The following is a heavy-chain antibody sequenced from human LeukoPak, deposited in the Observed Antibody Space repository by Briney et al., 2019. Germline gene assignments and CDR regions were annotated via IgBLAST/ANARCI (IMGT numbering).Heavy chain of an antibody. Sequence: GGSLRLSCAASGFTFSSYSMNWVRQAPGKGLEWVSSISSSSSYIYYADSVKGRFTISRDNAKNSLYLQMNSLRAEDRALYYCAKGLYGSGSYPDYWGQGTLVTVSS. V-gene: IGHV3-21*04. J-gene: IGHJ4*02. CDR2: ISSSSSYI. CDR3: AKGLYGSGSYPDY. CDR1: GFTFSSYS. D-gene: IGHD3-10*01.